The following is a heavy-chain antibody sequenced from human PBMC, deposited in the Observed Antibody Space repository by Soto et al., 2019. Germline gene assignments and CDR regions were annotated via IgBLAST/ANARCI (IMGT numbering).Heavy chain of an antibody. Sequence: PSETLSLTCAVYGGSFSGFSWCRIRQPPGQGLEWIGEINHSGSTKYNPSLKSRVTISVDTSKNQFSLKLSAVTAGDTAVYYCARSYEYSSSSLGTNNWFDPWGQGTLVTVSS. CDR3: ARSYEYSSSSLGTNNWFDP. D-gene: IGHD6-6*01. J-gene: IGHJ5*02. CDR1: GGSFSGFS. V-gene: IGHV4-34*01. CDR2: INHSGST.